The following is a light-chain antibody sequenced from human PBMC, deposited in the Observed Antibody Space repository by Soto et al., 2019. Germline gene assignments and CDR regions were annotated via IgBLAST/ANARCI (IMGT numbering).Light chain of an antibody. J-gene: IGKJ4*01. CDR3: QQFET. Sequence: ENVLTQSPATLSLSPGERATLSCRASQTVGSSFLAWYQQKRGQAPRLLIYGASNRATGIPDRFSGSGSGAVFTLTINRLGPEDFAVYYCQQFETFGGGTKVDIK. V-gene: IGKV3-20*01. CDR2: GAS. CDR1: QTVGSSF.